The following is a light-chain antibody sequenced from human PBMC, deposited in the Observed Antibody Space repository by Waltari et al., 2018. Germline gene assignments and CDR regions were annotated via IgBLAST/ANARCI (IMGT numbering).Light chain of an antibody. CDR3: QQYNQWPLT. CDR1: HAVSTN. CDR2: VRS. J-gene: IGKJ4*01. V-gene: IGKV3-15*01. Sequence: ETVMTQSPATLSVSPGESVTLSCGASHAVSTNVAWYQHRPCQAPRLLIYVRSTRATAIPARFSGGGSGSDFTLTISNLQSEDFAEYYCQQYNQWPLTFGGGTKVEIK.